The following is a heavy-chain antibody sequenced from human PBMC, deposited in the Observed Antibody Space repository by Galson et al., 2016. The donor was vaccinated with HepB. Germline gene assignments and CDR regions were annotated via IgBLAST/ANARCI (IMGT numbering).Heavy chain of an antibody. D-gene: IGHD6-6*01. CDR2: IYPGDSNT. V-gene: IGHV5-51*01. J-gene: IGHJ4*02. CDR1: GYSFSSDW. Sequence: QSGAEVKKPGESLKISCKGSGYSFSSDWIGWVRQVPGKGLEWMGIIYPGDSNTRYSPSFQGQVTFSADKSINTAYLQWSSLKASDTAMYYCARHSSGAVAVDFDYWGQGTLVTVSS. CDR3: ARHSSGAVAVDFDY.